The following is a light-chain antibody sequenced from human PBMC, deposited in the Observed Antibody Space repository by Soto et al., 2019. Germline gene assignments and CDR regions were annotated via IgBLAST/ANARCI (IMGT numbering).Light chain of an antibody. CDR3: QKYNSYLWT. CDR2: DAS. Sequence: IQMTHSATTLSVSFGDRVTLPCRASQSISNWLAWYQQKTGKAPNLLIYDASSLESGVPSRFSGSGSGTEFTLTISSLQPDDFATYYCQKYNSYLWTFGQGTKV. V-gene: IGKV1-5*01. CDR1: QSISNW. J-gene: IGKJ1*01.